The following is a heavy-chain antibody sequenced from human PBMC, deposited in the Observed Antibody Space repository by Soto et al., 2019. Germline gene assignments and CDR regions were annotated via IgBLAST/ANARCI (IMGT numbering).Heavy chain of an antibody. D-gene: IGHD5-18*01. CDR2: IPYDGSNK. J-gene: IGHJ4*02. V-gene: IGHV3-30*03. Sequence: GGSLRLSCAASGFTFSSYGMHWVRQAPGKGLEWVAVIPYDGSNKYYADSVKGRFTISRDNSKNTLYLQMNSLRAEDTAVYYCARDGWIQLWFCGFAYWGQGTLVTVSS. CDR3: ARDGWIQLWFCGFAY. CDR1: GFTFSSYG.